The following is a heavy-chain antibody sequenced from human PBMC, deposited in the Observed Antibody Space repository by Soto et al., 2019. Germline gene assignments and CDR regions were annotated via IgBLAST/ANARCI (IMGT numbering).Heavy chain of an antibody. V-gene: IGHV1-46*03. CDR2: TNPSGGST. D-gene: IGHD6-13*01. J-gene: IGHJ4*02. CDR3: AKPSSSSWYYFDY. CDR1: GYTFTTYY. Sequence: QVQLVQSGAEVKKPGASVNVSCKASGYTFTTYYMHWVRQAPGQGLEWMGITNPSGGSTSYAQKLQGRVTMTRDTSTSTVYMELSGLRSEETAVYYCAKPSSSSWYYFDYWGQGTLVTVSS.